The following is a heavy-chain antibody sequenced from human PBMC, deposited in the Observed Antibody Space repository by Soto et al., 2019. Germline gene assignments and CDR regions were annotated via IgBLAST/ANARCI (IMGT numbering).Heavy chain of an antibody. J-gene: IGHJ4*02. CDR2: INHSGST. CDR3: ARTSSFDC. V-gene: IGHV4-34*01. D-gene: IGHD6-6*01. CDR1: CGSFSGYY. Sequence: QVQLQQWGAGLLKPSETLSLTCAVYCGSFSGYYWSWIRQPPGKGLEWIGEINHSGSTNYNPSLKRRVTMSVDTSKTQSSLTLGSVTAADPAVYYCARTSSFDCWGQGTLVTVSS.